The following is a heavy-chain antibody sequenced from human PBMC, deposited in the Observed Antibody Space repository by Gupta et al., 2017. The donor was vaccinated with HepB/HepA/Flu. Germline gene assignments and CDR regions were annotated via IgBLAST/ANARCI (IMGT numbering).Heavy chain of an antibody. V-gene: IGHV4-34*01. CDR3: ARGRPVLRYFDWLPGYFDY. CDR1: GGSFSSYY. D-gene: IGHD3-9*01. J-gene: IGHJ4*02. CDR2: INHSGST. Sequence: QVQLQQWGAGLWKPSETLSLTCAVYGGSFSSYYWSWIRQPPGKGLEWIGEINHSGSTNYNPSLKSRVTISVDTSKNQFSLKLSSVTAADTAVYYCARGRPVLRYFDWLPGYFDYWGQGTLVTVSS.